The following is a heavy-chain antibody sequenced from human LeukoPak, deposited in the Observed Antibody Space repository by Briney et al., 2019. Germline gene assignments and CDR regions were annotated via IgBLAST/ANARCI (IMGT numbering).Heavy chain of an antibody. CDR2: ITSSSSTI. D-gene: IGHD5-24*01. V-gene: IGHV3-48*01. J-gene: IGHJ4*02. CDR1: GFTFSIYS. Sequence: PGGSLRLSCAASGFTFSIYSMNWVRQAPGKGLEWISYITSSSSTIYYADSVKGRFTISRDNAKNSLYLQMNSLRAEDTAVYYCARDVEMACDYWGQGTLVTVSS. CDR3: ARDVEMACDY.